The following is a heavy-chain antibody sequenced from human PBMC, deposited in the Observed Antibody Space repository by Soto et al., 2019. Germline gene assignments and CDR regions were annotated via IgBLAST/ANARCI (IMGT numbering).Heavy chain of an antibody. D-gene: IGHD3-16*01. CDR1: GGSISSSSYY. V-gene: IGHV4-39*01. Sequence: SETLSLTCTVSGGSISSSSYYWGWIRQPPGKGLEWIGSIYYSGSTYYNLSLKSRVTISVDTSKNQFSLKLSSVTAADTAVYFCARLGAKEIDPWGQGTLVTVSS. CDR3: ARLGAKEIDP. CDR2: IYYSGST. J-gene: IGHJ5*02.